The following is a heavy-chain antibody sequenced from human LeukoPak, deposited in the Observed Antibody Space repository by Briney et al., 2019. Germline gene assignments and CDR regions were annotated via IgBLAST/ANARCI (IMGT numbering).Heavy chain of an antibody. D-gene: IGHD1-26*01. CDR1: GGSISSYY. CDR2: IYYSGST. J-gene: IGHJ3*02. V-gene: IGHV4-59*01. CDR3: ARYIVSYPHDAFDI. Sequence: SETLSLTCTVSGGSISSYYWSWIRQPPGRGLEWIGYIYYSGSTSYNPSLKSRVTISVDTSKKQFSLKLSSVTAADTAFYYCARYIVSYPHDAFDIWGQGTMVTVSS.